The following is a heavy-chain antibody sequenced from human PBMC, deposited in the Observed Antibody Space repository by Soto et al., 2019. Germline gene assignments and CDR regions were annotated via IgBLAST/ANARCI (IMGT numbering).Heavy chain of an antibody. Sequence: SETLSLTCTVSGGSISSYYWSWIRQPAGKGLEWIVRIYTSGSTNYNPSLKSRVTMSVDTSKNQFSPKLSSVTSADTAVYHCARGSSGYTFDYWGPGTLVTVSS. CDR2: IYTSGST. D-gene: IGHD3-22*01. CDR1: GGSISSYY. V-gene: IGHV4-4*07. CDR3: ARGSSGYTFDY. J-gene: IGHJ4*02.